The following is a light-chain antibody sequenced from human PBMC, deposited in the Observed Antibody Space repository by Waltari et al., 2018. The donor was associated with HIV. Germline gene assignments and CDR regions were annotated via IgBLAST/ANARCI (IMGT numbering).Light chain of an antibody. J-gene: IGLJ1*01. CDR2: DDT. Sequence: SYVLTQPASVSVAPGQTANVTCGGDNGESTRFSWYQQRAGKAPILVLYDDTDLPSGIPERFSGSNFGNTATLTISRVEAGDEGDYYCHVWESSSDEYVFGTGTKVTV. CDR1: NGESTR. CDR3: HVWESSSDEYV. V-gene: IGLV3-21*02.